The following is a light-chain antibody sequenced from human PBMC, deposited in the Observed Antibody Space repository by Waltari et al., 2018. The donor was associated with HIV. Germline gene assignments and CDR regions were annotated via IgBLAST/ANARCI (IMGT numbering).Light chain of an antibody. J-gene: IGKJ1*01. Sequence: VLTHSPGTLSLSPGQRVTLSCGASQGISNSLAWYQQKPGQVPRLLVYDASIRATGIPDRFSGSGSGTYFTRTITRLEPEDFALYFCLQYARSPRTFGQGTKVEIK. CDR2: DAS. V-gene: IGKV3-20*01. CDR1: QGISNS. CDR3: LQYARSPRT.